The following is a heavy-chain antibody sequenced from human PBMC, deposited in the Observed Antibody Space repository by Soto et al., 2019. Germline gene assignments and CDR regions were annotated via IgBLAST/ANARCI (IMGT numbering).Heavy chain of an antibody. CDR3: TRVGARSCSGATCPMAY. Sequence: SETLSLTCTVSGGSISSYYWSWIRQPPGKGLEWIGYIYYSGSTNYNPSLKSRVTISVDTSKNQFSLKLSSVTAADTAVYYCTRVGARSCSGATCPMAYSGQGALVTVSS. CDR2: IYYSGST. CDR1: GGSISSYY. J-gene: IGHJ4*02. V-gene: IGHV4-59*01. D-gene: IGHD2-15*01.